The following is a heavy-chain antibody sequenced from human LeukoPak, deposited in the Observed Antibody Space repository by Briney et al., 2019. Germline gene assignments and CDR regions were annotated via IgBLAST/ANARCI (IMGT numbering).Heavy chain of an antibody. J-gene: IGHJ6*03. V-gene: IGHV3-30*02. CDR3: ARDHPLGFGSSPYYYYYMDV. D-gene: IGHD3-10*01. CDR2: IRYDGSNK. Sequence: GGSLRLSCAASGFTFSSYGMHWVRQAPGKGLEWVAFIRYDGSNKYYADSVKGRFTISRDNSKNTLYLQMNSLRAEDTAVYYCARDHPLGFGSSPYYYYYMDVWGKGTTVTVSS. CDR1: GFTFSSYG.